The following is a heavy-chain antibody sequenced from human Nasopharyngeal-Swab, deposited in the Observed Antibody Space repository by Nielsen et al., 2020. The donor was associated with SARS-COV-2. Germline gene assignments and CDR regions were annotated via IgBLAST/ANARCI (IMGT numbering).Heavy chain of an antibody. D-gene: IGHD3-16*02. CDR3: AREVIEQAVSDAFDF. CDR1: GGSISSGGYF. J-gene: IGHJ3*01. V-gene: IGHV4-31*03. Sequence: SETLSLTYTVSGGSISSGGYFWSWIRQHPGKGLEWIGYIHYTGNTYYNPSLESRLTISLDTSQNQFSLRLSSVTAADTAVYYCAREVIEQAVSDAFDFWGQGTMVTVSS. CDR2: IHYTGNT.